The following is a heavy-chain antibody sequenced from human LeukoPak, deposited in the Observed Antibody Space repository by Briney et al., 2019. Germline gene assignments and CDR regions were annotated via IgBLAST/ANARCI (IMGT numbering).Heavy chain of an antibody. J-gene: IGHJ4*02. V-gene: IGHV1-3*04. Sequence: ASVKVSCKASGYTFTSHAVHWVRQAPGQRPEWMGWINTGNGNAEYSQKFQGRITITRDTPASTAYMDLSSLRSEDTAVYYCARIFLRSGYYYFDNWGQGTLVTVCS. CDR1: GYTFTSHA. CDR3: ARIFLRSGYYYFDN. D-gene: IGHD3-3*01. CDR2: INTGNGNA.